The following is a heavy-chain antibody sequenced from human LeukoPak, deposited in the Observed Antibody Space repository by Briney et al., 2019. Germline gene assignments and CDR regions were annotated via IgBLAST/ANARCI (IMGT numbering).Heavy chain of an antibody. CDR2: ISADNGNT. J-gene: IGHJ4*02. D-gene: IGHD4-17*01. Sequence: ASVKVSCKASGYTFSSYGISWVRQAPGQGLEWMGWISADNGNTNYVQKFQGRVTMTTDTSTSTAYMELRSLRSDDTAVYYCAKDGLGDYGDLDYWGQGTLVTVSS. CDR3: AKDGLGDYGDLDY. V-gene: IGHV1-18*01. CDR1: GYTFSSYG.